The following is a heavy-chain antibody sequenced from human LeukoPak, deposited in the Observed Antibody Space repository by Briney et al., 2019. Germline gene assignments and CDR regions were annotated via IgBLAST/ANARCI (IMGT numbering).Heavy chain of an antibody. J-gene: IGHJ3*02. CDR3: ARSLRRDCGSTSCWAALDI. V-gene: IGHV3-33*01. D-gene: IGHD2-2*01. CDR2: ISYDGNYI. Sequence: GRSLRLSCAASGFSLNSYGMHWVRQAPGKGLEWVALISYDGNYICYSDSVKGRFTISRDTSKNTVFLQVSSLSAEDTAVYYCARSLRRDCGSTSCWAALDIWGQGTMVTVSS. CDR1: GFSLNSYG.